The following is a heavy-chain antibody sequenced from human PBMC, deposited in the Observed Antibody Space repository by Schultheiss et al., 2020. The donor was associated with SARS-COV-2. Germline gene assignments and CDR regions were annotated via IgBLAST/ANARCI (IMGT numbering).Heavy chain of an antibody. CDR2: IYYSGST. CDR3: ARDSYCSGGSCFDWFFDL. CDR1: GGSISSYY. V-gene: IGHV4-59*01. D-gene: IGHD2-15*01. Sequence: SQTLSLTCTVSGGSISSYYWSWIRQPAGKGLEWIGYIYYSGSTNYNPSLRNRVTISADTSANQFSLKLRSLTAADTAVYYCARDSYCSGGSCFDWFFDLWGRGTLVTVSS. J-gene: IGHJ2*01.